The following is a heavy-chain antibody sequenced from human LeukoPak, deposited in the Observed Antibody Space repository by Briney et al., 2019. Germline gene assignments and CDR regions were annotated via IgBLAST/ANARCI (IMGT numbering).Heavy chain of an antibody. V-gene: IGHV1-2*02. CDR1: GYTFTGYY. Sequence: ASVKVSCKASGYTFTGYYMHWVRQAPAQGLEWMGWINLNSGGTNYAQKFQGRVTMTRDTSISTAYMELRRLRSDDTAVYYCARWQRMVRGVNYTSRPKFDYWGQGTLVTVS. J-gene: IGHJ4*02. D-gene: IGHD3-10*01. CDR3: ARWQRMVRGVNYTSRPKFDY. CDR2: INLNSGGT.